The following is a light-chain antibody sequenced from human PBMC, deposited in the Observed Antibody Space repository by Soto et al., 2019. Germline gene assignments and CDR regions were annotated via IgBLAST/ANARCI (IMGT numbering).Light chain of an antibody. V-gene: IGKV1-5*03. J-gene: IGKJ1*01. Sequence: DIQMTQSPSTLSASVGDRVAITCRASQTISNWLAWYQQRPGKATKLLIYEASTFETWVTPRFSGSASGTEFTITLSSLQPDDYATYYCQQYNGTFGQGTKVEI. CDR1: QTISNW. CDR3: QQYNGT. CDR2: EAS.